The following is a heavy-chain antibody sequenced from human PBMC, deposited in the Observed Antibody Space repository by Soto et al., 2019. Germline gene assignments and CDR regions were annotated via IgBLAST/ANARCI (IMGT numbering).Heavy chain of an antibody. CDR3: AKGRGARQWNPNDFDY. J-gene: IGHJ4*02. CDR1: GFTFSSYA. Sequence: EVQLLESGGGLVQPGGSLRLSCAASGFTFSSYAMSWVRQAPGKGLEWVSAISGSGGSTYYADSVKGRFTISRDNSKNTLYLQMNSLRAEDTAVYYCAKGRGARQWNPNDFDYWGQGTLVTVSS. V-gene: IGHV3-23*01. D-gene: IGHD1-26*01. CDR2: ISGSGGST.